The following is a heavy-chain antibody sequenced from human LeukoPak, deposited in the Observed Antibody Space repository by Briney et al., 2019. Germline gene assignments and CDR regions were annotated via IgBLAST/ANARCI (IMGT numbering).Heavy chain of an antibody. CDR2: IYYSGST. V-gene: IGHV4-59*12. Sequence: SETLSLTCTVSGGSISSYYWSWIRQPPGKGLEWIGYIYYSGSTYYNPSLKSRVTISVDMSKNQFSLKLSSVTAADTAVYYCAREGYGSGNYYYYYMDVWGKGTTVTVSS. CDR1: GGSISSYY. CDR3: AREGYGSGNYYYYYMDV. J-gene: IGHJ6*03. D-gene: IGHD3-10*01.